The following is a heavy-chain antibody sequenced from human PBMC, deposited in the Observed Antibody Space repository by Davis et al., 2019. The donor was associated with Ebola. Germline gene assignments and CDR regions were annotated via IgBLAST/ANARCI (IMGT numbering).Heavy chain of an antibody. CDR3: ARSIFSSSAWFDP. V-gene: IGHV4-34*01. CDR2: INHSGST. CDR1: GGSFSGYY. Sequence: SETLSLTCAVYGGSFSGYYWSWIRQPPGKGLEWIGEINHSGSTNYNPSLKSRVTISVDTSKNQFSLKLSSVTAADTALYYFARSIFSSSAWFDPWGQVTLVTVSS. J-gene: IGHJ5*02. D-gene: IGHD6-6*01.